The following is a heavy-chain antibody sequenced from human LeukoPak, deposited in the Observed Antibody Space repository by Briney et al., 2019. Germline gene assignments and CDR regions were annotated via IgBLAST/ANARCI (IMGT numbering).Heavy chain of an antibody. D-gene: IGHD3-22*01. CDR2: IGSSSSYI. Sequence: PGGSLRLSCAASGFTFSSYSMNWVRQAPGKGLEWVSSIGSSSSYIYYADSVKGRFTISRDNSKNTLYLQMNSLRAEDTAVYYCAKADNLAYYYDSSGLGAFDIWGQGTMVTVSS. J-gene: IGHJ3*02. CDR3: AKADNLAYYYDSSGLGAFDI. CDR1: GFTFSSYS. V-gene: IGHV3-21*04.